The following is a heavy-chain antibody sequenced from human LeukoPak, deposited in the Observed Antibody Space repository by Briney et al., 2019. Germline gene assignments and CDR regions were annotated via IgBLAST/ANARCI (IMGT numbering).Heavy chain of an antibody. CDR1: GGSFSGNY. D-gene: IGHD6-13*01. CDR2: MFYGGST. CDR3: ARGGTLYTSSW. V-gene: IGHV4-34*01. Sequence: SETLSLTCVVYGGSFSGNYWSWIRQPPGKGLEWIGSMFYGGSTYYSPYLKSRVAISVDTSKNQFSLKLISVTAADTAVYYCARGGTLYTSSWWGQGTLVTVSS. J-gene: IGHJ4*02.